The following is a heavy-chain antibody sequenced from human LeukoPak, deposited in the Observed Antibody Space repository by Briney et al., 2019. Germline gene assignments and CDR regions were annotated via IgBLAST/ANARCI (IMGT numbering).Heavy chain of an antibody. D-gene: IGHD3-10*01. V-gene: IGHV1-46*01. Sequence: ASVKVSCTASGNTLFIYHLHWVRQAPGQGLEWMGITNPSGGSTSYAQKFLGRVTMTRDTSTSTIYMELSSLRSEDTAIYYCARARGFQYFDYWGQGTSVTVSS. CDR3: ARARGFQYFDY. J-gene: IGHJ4*02. CDR2: TNPSGGST. CDR1: GNTLFIYH.